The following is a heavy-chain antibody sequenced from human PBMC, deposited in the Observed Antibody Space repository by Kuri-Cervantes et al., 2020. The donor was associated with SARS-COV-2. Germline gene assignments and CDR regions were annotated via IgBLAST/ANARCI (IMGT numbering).Heavy chain of an antibody. CDR2: IIPVSTTP. CDR3: ACPHGYFDFWSGKTPFDN. Sequence: SVKVSCKASGGTFNNYAISWVRQAPGRGLEWMGGIIPVSTTPTYAQKFHGRVTLSADESTSTVYMELSSLTSEDTAMYYCACPHGYFDFWSGKTPFDNWGQGTLVTVSS. J-gene: IGHJ4*02. CDR1: GGTFNNYA. V-gene: IGHV1-69*13. D-gene: IGHD3-3*01.